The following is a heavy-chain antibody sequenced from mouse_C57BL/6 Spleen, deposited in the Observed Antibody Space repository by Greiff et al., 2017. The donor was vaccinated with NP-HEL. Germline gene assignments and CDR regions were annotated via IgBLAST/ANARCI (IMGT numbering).Heavy chain of an antibody. CDR1: GYAFSSSW. CDR2: IYPGDGDT. Sequence: VKLMESGPELVKPGASVKISCKASGYAFSSSWMNWVKQRPGKGLEWIGRIYPGDGDTNYNGKFKGKATLTADKSSSTAYMQLSSLTSEDSAVYFCARSGGGWFAYWGQGTLVTVSA. D-gene: IGHD1-1*02. CDR3: ARSGGGWFAY. J-gene: IGHJ3*01. V-gene: IGHV1-82*01.